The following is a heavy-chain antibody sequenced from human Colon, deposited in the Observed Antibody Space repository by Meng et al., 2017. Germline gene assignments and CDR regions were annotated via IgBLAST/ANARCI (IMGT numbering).Heavy chain of an antibody. D-gene: IGHD4/OR15-4a*01. J-gene: IGHJ3*02. CDR2: IKHDGSEK. V-gene: IGHV3-7*01. CDR3: VRDPNFSAFDI. CDR1: GFTFSSSW. Sequence: GGSLRLSCTASGFTFSSSWMAWVRQTPGKGLEWVANIKHDGSEKNHVDSVKGRFTVSRDNAENSLYLQMTSLRVEDTAIYYCVRDPNFSAFDIWGQGKMVT.